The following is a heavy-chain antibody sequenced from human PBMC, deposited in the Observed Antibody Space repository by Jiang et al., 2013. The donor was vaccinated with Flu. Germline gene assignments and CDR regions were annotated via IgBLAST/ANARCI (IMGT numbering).Heavy chain of an antibody. CDR2: INPSGGST. CDR1: GYTFTSYY. D-gene: IGHD2-15*01. CDR3: AREGPLGVVVAATPIHYYYGMDV. Sequence: SGAEVKKPGASVKVSCKASGYTFTSYYMHWVRQAPGQGLEWMGIINPSGGSTSYAQKFQGRVTMTRDTSTSTVYMELSSLRSEDTAVYYCAREGPLGVVVAATPIHYYYGMDVWGQGTTVTVSS. J-gene: IGHJ6*02. V-gene: IGHV1-46*01.